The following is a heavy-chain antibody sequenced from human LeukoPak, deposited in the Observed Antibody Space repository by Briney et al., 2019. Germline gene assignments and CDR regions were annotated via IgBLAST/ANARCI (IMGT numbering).Heavy chain of an antibody. Sequence: ASVKVSCKASGYTFTSYGISWVRQAPGQGLEWMGWISAYNGNTNCAQKLQGRVTMTTDTSTSTAYMELRSLRSDDTAVYYCAREGYYYDSSGYSNAFDIWGQGTMVTVSS. CDR2: ISAYNGNT. CDR1: GYTFTSYG. D-gene: IGHD3-22*01. V-gene: IGHV1-18*01. CDR3: AREGYYYDSSGYSNAFDI. J-gene: IGHJ3*02.